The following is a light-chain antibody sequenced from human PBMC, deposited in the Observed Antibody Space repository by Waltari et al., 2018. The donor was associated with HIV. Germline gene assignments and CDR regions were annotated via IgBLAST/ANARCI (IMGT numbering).Light chain of an antibody. J-gene: IGKJ1*01. CDR2: GAS. CDR1: QSVSSD. V-gene: IGKV3-15*01. Sequence: EIVMTQSPATLSVSPGERVTLSCRASQSVSSDLAWYQQKPGQAPRLLIYGASIRATNIPGRFSGSGSGTDFTLTISSLQSEDFAVYYCQHYNNWPPEGTFGRGTKVEI. CDR3: QHYNNWPPEGT.